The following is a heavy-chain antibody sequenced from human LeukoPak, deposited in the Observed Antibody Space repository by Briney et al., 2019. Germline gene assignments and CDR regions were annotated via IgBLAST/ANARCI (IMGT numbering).Heavy chain of an antibody. D-gene: IGHD4-17*01. J-gene: IGHJ4*02. Sequence: PSETLSLTCTVSGGSISSSSYYWGWIRQPPGKGLEWIGSIYYSGSTNYNPSLKSRVTISVDTSKNQFSLKLSSMTAADTAVYYCARDPHGDYFDYWGQGTLVTVSS. CDR1: GGSISSSSYY. CDR3: ARDPHGDYFDY. V-gene: IGHV4-39*07. CDR2: IYYSGST.